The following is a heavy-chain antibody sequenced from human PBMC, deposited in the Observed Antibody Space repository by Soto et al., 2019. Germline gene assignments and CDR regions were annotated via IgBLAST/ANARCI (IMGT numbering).Heavy chain of an antibody. CDR3: ARRGSGSYHDY. D-gene: IGHD3-10*01. CDR2: FFIGGNT. Sequence: PSETLSLTCTVSGGSISSSTYYWGWMRQPPGKGLEWIASFFIGGNTYYNPSLKSRVTISVDTSKNQFSLKLSSVTAADTAVYYCARRGSGSYHDYWGQGTLVTVSS. V-gene: IGHV4-39*01. J-gene: IGHJ4*02. CDR1: GGSISSSTYY.